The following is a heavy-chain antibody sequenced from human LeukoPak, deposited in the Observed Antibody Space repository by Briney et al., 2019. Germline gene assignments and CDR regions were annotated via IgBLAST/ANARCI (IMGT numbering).Heavy chain of an antibody. J-gene: IGHJ4*01. D-gene: IGHD3-22*01. CDR2: TIPIFNAA. Sequence: SVKVSCKASGGTFSNYALSWVRQAPGQGLEWMGATIPIFNAANYAQKFKGRVTITADESTSTAYMELRRLTSEDTALYYCARARTDYFDSSGSPFHYWGQGTLVTVSS. CDR3: ARARTDYFDSSGSPFHY. CDR1: GGTFSNYA. V-gene: IGHV1-69*13.